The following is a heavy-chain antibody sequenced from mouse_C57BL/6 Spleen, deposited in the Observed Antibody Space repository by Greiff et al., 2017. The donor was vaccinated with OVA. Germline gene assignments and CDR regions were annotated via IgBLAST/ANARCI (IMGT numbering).Heavy chain of an antibody. Sequence: QFQLQQPGAELVKPGASVKFSCKASGYTFTSYWMHWVKQRPGQGLEWIGMIHPNSGSTNYNEKFKSKATRTVDKSSSTAYMQLSSLTSEDSAVYYCAREGALDGYSPGFAYWGQGTLVTVSA. CDR1: GYTFTSYW. CDR3: AREGALDGYSPGFAY. CDR2: IHPNSGST. J-gene: IGHJ3*01. V-gene: IGHV1-64*01. D-gene: IGHD2-3*01.